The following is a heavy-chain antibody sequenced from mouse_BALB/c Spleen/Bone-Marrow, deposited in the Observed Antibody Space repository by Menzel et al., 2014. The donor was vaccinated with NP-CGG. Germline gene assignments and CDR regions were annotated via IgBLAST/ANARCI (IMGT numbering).Heavy chain of an antibody. Sequence: VKLVESGAELVRPGSSVKTSCESSGYVFSTYWINWVKQRPGQGLEWIGQIYPGDGDTDYNGRFKDKATLTADKSSNIAYMQLSSLTSEDSAVYFCARGGISVDYWGQGTTLTVSS. J-gene: IGHJ2*01. CDR1: GYVFSTYW. CDR2: IYPGDGDT. CDR3: ARGGISVDY. V-gene: IGHV1-80*01.